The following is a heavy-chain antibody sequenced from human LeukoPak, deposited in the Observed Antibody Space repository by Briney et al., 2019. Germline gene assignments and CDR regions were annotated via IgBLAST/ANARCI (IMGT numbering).Heavy chain of an antibody. Sequence: ASVKVSCKASGYTFTSYYMHWVRQAPGQGLEWMGIINPSGGSTSYAQKFQGRVTITADKSTSTAYMELSSLRSEDTAVYYCARSRYSGSYLDYFDYWGQGTLVTVSS. J-gene: IGHJ4*02. CDR1: GYTFTSYY. CDR2: INPSGGST. V-gene: IGHV1-46*01. CDR3: ARSRYSGSYLDYFDY. D-gene: IGHD1-26*01.